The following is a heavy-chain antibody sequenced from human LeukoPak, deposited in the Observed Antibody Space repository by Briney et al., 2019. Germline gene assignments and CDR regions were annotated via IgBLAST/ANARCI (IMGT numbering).Heavy chain of an antibody. CDR1: GGSFSSYY. Sequence: SETLSLTCAVYGGSFSSYYWGWIRQPPGKGLEWIGSIYYSGSTYYNPSLKSRVTISVDTSKNQFSLKLSSVTAADTAVYYCARHLSGYHLDYWGQGTLVTVSS. V-gene: IGHV4-39*01. CDR3: ARHLSGYHLDY. J-gene: IGHJ4*02. D-gene: IGHD3-3*01. CDR2: IYYSGST.